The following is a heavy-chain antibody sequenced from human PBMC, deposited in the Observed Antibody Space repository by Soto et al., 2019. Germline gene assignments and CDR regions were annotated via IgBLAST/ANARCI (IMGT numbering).Heavy chain of an antibody. CDR1: GFTFSKHG. D-gene: IGHD1-1*01. Sequence: QVQLVESGGGVVQPGRSLRLSCAVSGFTFSKHGMHWVRQAPGKGLEWVAVILADGSRQHYGDSVKGRFTISRDNAKNTLFLQMESLRAADTAVYYCARDDDFPDNGLDYWGQGILVTVSS. CDR2: ILADGSRQ. J-gene: IGHJ4*02. CDR3: ARDDDFPDNGLDY. V-gene: IGHV3-33*01.